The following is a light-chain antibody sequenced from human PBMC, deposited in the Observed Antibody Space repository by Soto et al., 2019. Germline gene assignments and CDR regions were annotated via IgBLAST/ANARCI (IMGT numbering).Light chain of an antibody. CDR1: QTITLNY. V-gene: IGKV3-20*01. Sequence: EIVLTQSPGTLSLSPGERATLSCRASQTITLNYLSWYQQKPGQAPRLLIYGVSTRATGIPDKFSGSGSGKEFTLTISRQEPEDFAVYYCQQYGSSPFTFGAGSKVDIK. CDR2: GVS. CDR3: QQYGSSPFT. J-gene: IGKJ3*01.